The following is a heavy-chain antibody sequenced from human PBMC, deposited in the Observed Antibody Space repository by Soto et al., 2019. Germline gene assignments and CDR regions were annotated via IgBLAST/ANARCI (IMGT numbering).Heavy chain of an antibody. CDR2: ISADNGNT. Sequence: QVQLVQSGAEVKKPGASVKVSCQASGYTLTSYGISWVRQAPGQGLEWMGWISADNGNTNYAQKLQGIVTMTRDTSTRTAYMQRMSLRSADTSVYYCASESEVVPLAEQHVMDVWGQGTKVTVS. CDR3: ASESEVVPLAEQHVMDV. D-gene: IGHD2-8*01. V-gene: IGHV1-18*04. J-gene: IGHJ6*02. CDR1: GYTLTSYG.